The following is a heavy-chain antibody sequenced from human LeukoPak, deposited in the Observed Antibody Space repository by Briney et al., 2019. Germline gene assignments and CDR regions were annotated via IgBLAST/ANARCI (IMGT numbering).Heavy chain of an antibody. Sequence: GASVKVSCRASGYTFTSYGISWVRQAPGHGLEWMGWISAYNGNTNYAPKLQGRVTMTTDTSTSTAYLGLRSLRSDDTAVYYCARDRQCGYWGQGTLVTVSS. CDR2: ISAYNGNT. CDR1: GYTFTSYG. J-gene: IGHJ4*02. V-gene: IGHV1-18*01. D-gene: IGHD2-21*01. CDR3: ARDRQCGY.